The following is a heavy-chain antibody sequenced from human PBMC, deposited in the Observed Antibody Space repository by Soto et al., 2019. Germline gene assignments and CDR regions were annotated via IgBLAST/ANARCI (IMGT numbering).Heavy chain of an antibody. J-gene: IGHJ4*02. CDR1: GFTFSGSA. D-gene: IGHD1-26*01. Sequence: GGSLRLSCAASGFTFSGSAMHWVRQASGKGLEWVGRIRSKANTYATAYAASVKGRFTISRDDSKNTAYLQMNSLKTEDTAVYFCTVMGVGATGNWGQGTLVTVSS. CDR3: TVMGVGATGN. CDR2: IRSKANTYAT. V-gene: IGHV3-73*01.